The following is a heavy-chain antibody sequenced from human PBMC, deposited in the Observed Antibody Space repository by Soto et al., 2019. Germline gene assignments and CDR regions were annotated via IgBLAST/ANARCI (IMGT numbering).Heavy chain of an antibody. CDR1: GGSFSGYY. V-gene: IGHV4-34*01. CDR3: ARAQLELPYYFDY. Sequence: VQLQQWGAGLLKPSETLSLTGAVYGGSFSGYYWSWIRQPPGKGLEWIGEINHSGSTNYNPSLKRRVTISVDTSKNQFSLKLSSVTAADTAVYYCARAQLELPYYFDYWGQGNLFTVSS. CDR2: INHSGST. J-gene: IGHJ4*02. D-gene: IGHD1-7*01.